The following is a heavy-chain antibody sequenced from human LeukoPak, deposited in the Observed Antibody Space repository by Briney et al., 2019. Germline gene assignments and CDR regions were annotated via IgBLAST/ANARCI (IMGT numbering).Heavy chain of an antibody. CDR3: ARANFLYCSSTACLFDY. J-gene: IGHJ4*02. D-gene: IGHD2-2*01. Sequence: ASVKVSCKASGYTFTDYYMHWVRQAPGQGFEWMGWINPNDGDTNYAQKFQGRVTMTRDTSISTAHMEVSRLRSDDTAVYYCARANFLYCSSTACLFDYWGQGTLVTVSS. CDR2: INPNDGDT. V-gene: IGHV1-2*02. CDR1: GYTFTDYY.